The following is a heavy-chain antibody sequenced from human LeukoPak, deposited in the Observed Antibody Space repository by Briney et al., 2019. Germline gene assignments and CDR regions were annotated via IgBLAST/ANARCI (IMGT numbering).Heavy chain of an antibody. D-gene: IGHD3-3*02. J-gene: IGHJ4*02. CDR1: GFTFSSYS. CDR3: ASVAKAFSGTLDY. CDR2: ISSSSSYI. Sequence: PGGSLRLSCAASGFTFSSYSMNWVRQAPGKGLEWVSSISSSSSYIYYADSVKGRFTISRDNAKNSLYLQMNSLRAEDTAVYYCASVAKAFSGTLDYWGQGTLVTVSS. V-gene: IGHV3-21*01.